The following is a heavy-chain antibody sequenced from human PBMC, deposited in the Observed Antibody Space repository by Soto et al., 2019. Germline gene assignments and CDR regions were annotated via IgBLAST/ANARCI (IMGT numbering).Heavy chain of an antibody. V-gene: IGHV3-15*01. D-gene: IGHD5-18*01. CDR2: IKSRADGETT. Sequence: EVPLVESGGGLVEPGGSLRLSCAASGFTFNNAWMSWVRQAPGKGLEWVGRIKSRADGETTDYAAPVKGRFTISRDXXKNTLSLQMNSLKTEDTAVYYCTTGTAVAKYYFDFWGQGTLVTVSS. CDR1: GFTFNNAW. J-gene: IGHJ4*02. CDR3: TTGTAVAKYYFDF.